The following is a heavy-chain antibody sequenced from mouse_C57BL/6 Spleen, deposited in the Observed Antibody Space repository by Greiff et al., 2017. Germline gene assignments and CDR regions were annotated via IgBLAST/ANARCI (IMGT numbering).Heavy chain of an antibody. Sequence: EVMLVESGGGLVKPGGSLKLSCAASGFTFSDYGMHWVRQAPEKGLEWVAYISSGSSTIYYADTVKGRFTISSDNAKNTLFLQMTSLRSEDTAMYYCARGGNYVPYYYAMDYWGQGTSVTVSA. V-gene: IGHV5-17*01. D-gene: IGHD2-1*01. CDR3: ARGGNYVPYYYAMDY. CDR1: GFTFSDYG. J-gene: IGHJ4*01. CDR2: ISSGSSTI.